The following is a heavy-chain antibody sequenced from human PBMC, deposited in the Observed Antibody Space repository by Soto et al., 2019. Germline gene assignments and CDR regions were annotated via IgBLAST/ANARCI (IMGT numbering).Heavy chain of an antibody. D-gene: IGHD7-27*01. V-gene: IGHV4-59*01. CDR3: ARPQMMGIDLDY. Sequence: SETLSLTCTVSGGSISSYYWSWIRQPPGKGLEWIGYIYYSGSTNYNPSLKSRVTISVDTSKNQFSLKLSSVTAADTAMYYCARPQMMGIDLDYWGQGTLVTVSS. J-gene: IGHJ4*02. CDR1: GGSISSYY. CDR2: IYYSGST.